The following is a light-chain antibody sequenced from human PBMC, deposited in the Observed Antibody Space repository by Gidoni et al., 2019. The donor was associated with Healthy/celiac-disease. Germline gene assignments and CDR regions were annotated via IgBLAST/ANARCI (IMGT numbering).Light chain of an antibody. CDR2: DAS. J-gene: IGKJ4*01. V-gene: IGKV1-33*01. CDR1: QVMSNY. Sequence: DIQMTQSPSSLSASVGDRVTITCQASQVMSNYLNWYQKKPGKAPKLLIYDASNLETGVPSRFSGSGSGTDFTFTISSLQPEDIATYYCQQYDNPALTFXGXTKVEIK. CDR3: QQYDNPALT.